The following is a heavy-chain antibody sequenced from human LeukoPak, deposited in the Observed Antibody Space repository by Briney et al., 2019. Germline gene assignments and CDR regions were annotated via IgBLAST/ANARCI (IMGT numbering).Heavy chain of an antibody. Sequence: SETLSLTCTVSGGSISAPYWNWIRQPAGKGLEWIGQIYTTGNTKYNPSLKSRVTMLVDTSKSQFSLKLSSVTAADTAVYYCARGEWELRYWGQGALVTVSS. D-gene: IGHD1-26*01. CDR3: ARGEWELRY. V-gene: IGHV4-4*07. CDR1: GGSISAPY. J-gene: IGHJ4*02. CDR2: IYTTGNT.